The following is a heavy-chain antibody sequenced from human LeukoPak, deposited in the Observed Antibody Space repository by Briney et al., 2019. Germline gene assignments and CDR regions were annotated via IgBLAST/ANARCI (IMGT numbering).Heavy chain of an antibody. CDR3: TGYNWRSPDY. J-gene: IGHJ4*02. D-gene: IGHD1-20*01. V-gene: IGHV3-74*01. CDR1: GFSFSTYW. CDR2: LHPDGSVT. Sequence: GGSLRLSCAASGFSFSTYWMYWVRQAPGKGLVWVSRLHPDGSVTDYADSVRGRFTISRDNAKNTLFLQMNSLRAEDTAVYYCTGYNWRSPDYWGQGTLVTVSS.